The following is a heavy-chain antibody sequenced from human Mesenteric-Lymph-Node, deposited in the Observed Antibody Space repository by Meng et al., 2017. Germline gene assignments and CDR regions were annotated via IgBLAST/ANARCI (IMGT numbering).Heavy chain of an antibody. CDR2: ISSSSSYI. V-gene: IGHV3-21*01. J-gene: IGHJ4*02. D-gene: IGHD5-12*01. Sequence: GESLKISCAASGFTFSSYSMNWVRQAPGKGLEWVSSISSSSSYIYYADSVKGRFTISRDNAKNSLYLQMNSLRAEDTAVYYCTRSNKVYSGYVDFDYWGQGTLV. CDR1: GFTFSSYS. CDR3: TRSNKVYSGYVDFDY.